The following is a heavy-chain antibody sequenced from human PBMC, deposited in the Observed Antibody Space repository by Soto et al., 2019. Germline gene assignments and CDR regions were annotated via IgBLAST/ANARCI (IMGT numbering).Heavy chain of an antibody. V-gene: IGHV4-34*01. J-gene: IGHJ4*02. CDR3: ARTSRFDS. D-gene: IGHD6-6*01. Sequence: QVQLQQWGAGLLKPSETLSLTCAVYGGSFSGYYWSWIRQPPGKGLEWIGEINHSGSTNYNPSLKSRVTMSVDTSKNQFSLKLSSVTAAYTAVYYCARTSRFDSWGQGTLVTVSS. CDR2: INHSGST. CDR1: GGSFSGYY.